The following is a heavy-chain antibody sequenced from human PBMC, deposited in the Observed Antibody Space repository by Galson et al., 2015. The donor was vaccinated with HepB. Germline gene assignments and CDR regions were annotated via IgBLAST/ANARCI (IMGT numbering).Heavy chain of an antibody. CDR1: GFTFSSYW. V-gene: IGHV3-74*01. J-gene: IGHJ4*02. CDR3: ARSSSSWYIAEIDY. CDR2: INSDGSNS. Sequence: SLRLSCAASGFTFSSYWMHWVRQAPGKGLVWVSHINSDGSNSNYADSVKGRFTISRDNAKNTLYLQMSSLRAEDTAVYYCARSSSSWYIAEIDYWGQGTLVTVSS. D-gene: IGHD6-13*01.